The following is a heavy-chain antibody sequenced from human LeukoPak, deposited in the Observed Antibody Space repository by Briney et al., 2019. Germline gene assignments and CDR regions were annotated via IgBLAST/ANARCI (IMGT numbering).Heavy chain of an antibody. CDR1: GLTFSSYG. Sequence: GGSLRLSCAASGLTFSSYGMHWVRQAPGKGLEWVAVISYDGSNKYYADSVKGRFTISRDNSKNTLYLQMNSLRAEDTAVYYCARNYDSSGYYPDYWGQGTLVTVSS. V-gene: IGHV3-30*03. CDR3: ARNYDSSGYYPDY. D-gene: IGHD3-22*01. J-gene: IGHJ4*02. CDR2: ISYDGSNK.